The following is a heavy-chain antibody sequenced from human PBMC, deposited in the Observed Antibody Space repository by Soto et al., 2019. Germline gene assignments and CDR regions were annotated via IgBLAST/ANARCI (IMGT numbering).Heavy chain of an antibody. V-gene: IGHV3-74*01. Sequence: EVQLVESGGGLVQPGGSLRLSCAASGFTFSSYWMHWVRQAPGNGLVWVSRINSDGSSTSYADSVKGRFTISRDNAKNTLYLQMNSLRAEDTAVYYCAREETLTLDYFDYWGQGTLVTVSS. CDR1: GFTFSSYW. CDR3: AREETLTLDYFDY. CDR2: INSDGSST. J-gene: IGHJ4*02.